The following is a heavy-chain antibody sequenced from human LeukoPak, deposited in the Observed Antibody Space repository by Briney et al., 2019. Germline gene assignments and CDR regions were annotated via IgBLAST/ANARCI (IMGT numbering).Heavy chain of an antibody. CDR2: IYYSGST. CDR1: GGSISSYY. CDR3: ARDMMVQGTIDAFDI. V-gene: IGHV4-59*01. Sequence: SETLSLTXTVSGGSISSYYWSWIRQPPGKGLEWIGYIYYSGSTNYNPSLKSRVTISVDTSKNQFSLKLSSVTAADTAVYYCARDMMVQGTIDAFDIWGQGTMVTVSS. J-gene: IGHJ3*02. D-gene: IGHD3-10*01.